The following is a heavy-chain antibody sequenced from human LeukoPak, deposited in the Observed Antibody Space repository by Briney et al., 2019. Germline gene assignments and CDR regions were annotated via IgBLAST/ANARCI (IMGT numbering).Heavy chain of an antibody. CDR1: GYTFTGYY. D-gene: IGHD3-3*01. Sequence: ASVKVSCKASGYTFTGYYMHWVRQAPGQGLEWMGWINPNSGGTNYAQKFQGRVTMTRDTSISTAYMELSRLRSEDTAVYYCARDVGFLEWLSSAIGYWGQGTLVTVSS. J-gene: IGHJ4*02. V-gene: IGHV1-2*02. CDR3: ARDVGFLEWLSSAIGY. CDR2: INPNSGGT.